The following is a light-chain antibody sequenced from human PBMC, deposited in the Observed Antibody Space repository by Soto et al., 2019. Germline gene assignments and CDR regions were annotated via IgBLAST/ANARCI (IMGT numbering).Light chain of an antibody. J-gene: IGKJ2*01. V-gene: IGKV3-15*01. CDR1: QSVSSN. CDR3: QQHNNWPYT. Sequence: EIVMTQSPATLSVSPGERATLSCRASQSVSSNFAWYQQKPGQPPRLLIYGASTSATGIPARFSGSGSGTEFPLNRSSLQSVDFAVYYCQQHNNWPYTFGQGTKLELK. CDR2: GAS.